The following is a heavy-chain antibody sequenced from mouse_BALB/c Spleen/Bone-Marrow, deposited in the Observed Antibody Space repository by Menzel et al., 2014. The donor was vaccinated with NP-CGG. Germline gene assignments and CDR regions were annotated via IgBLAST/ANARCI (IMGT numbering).Heavy chain of an antibody. Sequence: EVQVVESGGGLVKSGGSLKLSCAASGFSFSNYSMSWVRQTPEKRLEWVATISGDGRYTFYSDSVRGRFTISRDNAKYNLYLQLSSLRSADTSLYYCARHAYYDQTEVSFVYWGQGTLVTVSA. D-gene: IGHD2-4*01. V-gene: IGHV5-9-2*01. CDR3: ARHAYYDQTEVSFVY. CDR1: GFSFSNYS. CDR2: ISGDGRYT. J-gene: IGHJ3*01.